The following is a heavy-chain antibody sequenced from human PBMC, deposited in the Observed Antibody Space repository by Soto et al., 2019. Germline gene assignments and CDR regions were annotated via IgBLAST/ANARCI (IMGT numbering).Heavy chain of an antibody. CDR1: GGSISSYY. CDR2: IYYSGST. J-gene: IGHJ4*02. V-gene: IGHV4-59*08. Sequence: QVQLRESGPGLVKPSETLSLTCTVSGGSISSYYWSWIRQPPGKGLEWIGYIYYSGSTNYNPSLKGPVPLSVDTSKNQYSLKLTSVTAPDTAVYYGARPYGSCFDYWGQGTLVTVSS. D-gene: IGHD3-10*01. CDR3: ARPYGSCFDY.